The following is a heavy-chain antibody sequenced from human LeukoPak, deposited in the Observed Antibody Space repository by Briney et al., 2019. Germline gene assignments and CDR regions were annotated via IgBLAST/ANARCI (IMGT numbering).Heavy chain of an antibody. J-gene: IGHJ4*02. CDR3: AKYLGDTVTYYFDY. D-gene: IGHD4-17*01. Sequence: PGGSLRLSCAASGFTFSSYAMSWVRQAPGKGLEWVSAISGSGGSTYYADSVRGRFTISRDNSKNTLYLQMNSLRAEDTAVYYCAKYLGDTVTYYFDYWGQGTLVTVSS. CDR1: GFTFSSYA. CDR2: ISGSGGST. V-gene: IGHV3-23*01.